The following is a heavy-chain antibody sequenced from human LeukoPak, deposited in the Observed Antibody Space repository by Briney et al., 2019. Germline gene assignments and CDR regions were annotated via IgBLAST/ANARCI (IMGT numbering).Heavy chain of an antibody. CDR1: GYRFTNYW. D-gene: IGHD5-12*01. CDR3: ARHFSGYDGTHFDY. Sequence: GESLQISCKGSGYRFTNYWIGWVRQMPGKGLEWMGIIYPCDSDTRYSPSFQGQVTISADKSISTAYLQWSSLKASDTAMYYCARHFSGYDGTHFDYWGQGTLVTVSS. CDR2: IYPCDSDT. J-gene: IGHJ4*02. V-gene: IGHV5-51*01.